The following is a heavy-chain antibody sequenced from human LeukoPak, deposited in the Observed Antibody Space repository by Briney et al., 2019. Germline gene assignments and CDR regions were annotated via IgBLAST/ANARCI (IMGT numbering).Heavy chain of an antibody. CDR2: ISSSGSDI. CDR3: AKRAPPGLYMDV. CDR1: GFTFSNYE. J-gene: IGHJ6*03. V-gene: IGHV3-48*03. D-gene: IGHD3-16*01. Sequence: GGSLRLSCAASGFTFSNYEMHWVRQAPGKGLEWVSYISSSGSDIYYADSVKGRFTISRDNSKNTLYLQMNSLRAEDTAVYYCAKRAPPGLYMDVWGKGTTVTISS.